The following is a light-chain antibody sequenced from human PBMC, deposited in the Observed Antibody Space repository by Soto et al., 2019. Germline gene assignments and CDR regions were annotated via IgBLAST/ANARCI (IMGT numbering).Light chain of an antibody. CDR1: SGDVGSYNL. CDR3: CSYAGSRTYL. Sequence: QSVLTQPASVSGSPGQSITISCTGTSGDVGSYNLVSWYQQQPGKAPKLLIYEGSQRPSGVSTRFSGSKSGNTASLTISGLQADDEADYYCCSYAGSRTYLFGTGTKVT. J-gene: IGLJ1*01. CDR2: EGS. V-gene: IGLV2-23*01.